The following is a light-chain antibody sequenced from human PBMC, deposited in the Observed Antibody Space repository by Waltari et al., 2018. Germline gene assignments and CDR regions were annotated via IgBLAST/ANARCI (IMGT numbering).Light chain of an antibody. CDR1: QSVGNF. Sequence: ETVLTQSPATLSLSPGDRATLSCRASQSVGNFLAWYQHKPGQAPRLLIYDASNRATGIPATFSGSGSGTDFTLTISSLQPEDFALYYCQQRSGWPPSITFGQGTRLEI. CDR2: DAS. J-gene: IGKJ5*01. CDR3: QQRSGWPPSIT. V-gene: IGKV3-11*01.